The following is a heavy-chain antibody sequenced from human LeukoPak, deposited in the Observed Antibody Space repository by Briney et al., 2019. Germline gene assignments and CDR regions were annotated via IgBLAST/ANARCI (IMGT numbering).Heavy chain of an antibody. CDR1: GGSSSSSSYC. CDR3: ARHLHSSSNFDY. Sequence: SETLSLTCTVSGGSSSSSSYCWGWIRQPPGKGLEWIGSIYYSGSTYYNPSLKSRVTISVDTSKNQFSLNLSSVTAADTAVYYCARHLHSSSNFDYWGQGTLVTVSS. CDR2: IYYSGST. V-gene: IGHV4-39*01. D-gene: IGHD6-13*01. J-gene: IGHJ4*02.